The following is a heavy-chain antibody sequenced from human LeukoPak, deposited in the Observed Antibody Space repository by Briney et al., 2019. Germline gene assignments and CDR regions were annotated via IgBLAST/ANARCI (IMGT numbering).Heavy chain of an antibody. J-gene: IGHJ4*02. CDR3: ARGKGSCWTFYY. CDR1: GGSFSGFY. Sequence: SETLSLTSAVYGGSFSGFYWICSRQPPGKGLEWIGEINHSGSTNYNPSLKSRVTISVDTSKNQFSLKLSSVTAADTAVYYCARGKGSCWTFYYWDQGTLVTVSS. D-gene: IGHD6-19*01. CDR2: INHSGST. V-gene: IGHV4-34*01.